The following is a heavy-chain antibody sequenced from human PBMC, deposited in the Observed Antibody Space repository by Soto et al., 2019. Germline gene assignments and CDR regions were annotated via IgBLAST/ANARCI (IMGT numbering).Heavy chain of an antibody. Sequence: AAVKVSCKASGYTFTDYAMHWVRQAPGQRLEWMGWISTGNGNTKYSQKFQGRVTITRDTSATTAYMELSSLRSEDTAVYYCARKGVAFDYWGQGALVTVSS. CDR3: ARKGVAFDY. D-gene: IGHD3-3*01. CDR1: GYTFTDYA. V-gene: IGHV1-3*04. J-gene: IGHJ4*02. CDR2: ISTGNGNT.